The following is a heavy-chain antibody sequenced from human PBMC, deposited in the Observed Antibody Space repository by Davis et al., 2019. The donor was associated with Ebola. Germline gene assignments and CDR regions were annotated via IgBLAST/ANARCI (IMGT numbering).Heavy chain of an antibody. Sequence: GESLKISCAASGFTFSSYSMNWVRQAPGKGLEWVSYISSSSSYIYYADSVKGRFTISRDNAKNSLYLQMNSLRAEDTAVYYCAKDRQLYYYDSSGSHPFDYWGQGTLVTVSS. CDR2: ISSSSSYI. CDR3: AKDRQLYYYDSSGSHPFDY. J-gene: IGHJ4*02. V-gene: IGHV3-21*05. D-gene: IGHD3-22*01. CDR1: GFTFSSYS.